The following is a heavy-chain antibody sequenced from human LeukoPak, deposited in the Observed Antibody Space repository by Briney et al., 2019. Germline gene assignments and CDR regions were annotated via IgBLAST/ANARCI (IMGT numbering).Heavy chain of an antibody. Sequence: KPSQTLSLTCAVSGGSISSGGYSWSWIRQPPGKGLEWIGYIYHSGSTYHNPSLKSRVTISVDRSKNQFSLKLSSVTAADTAVYYCARGGGYYYDSSVPLDYWGQGTLVTVSS. V-gene: IGHV4-30-2*01. CDR2: IYHSGST. J-gene: IGHJ4*02. D-gene: IGHD3-22*01. CDR1: GGSISSGGYS. CDR3: ARGGGYYYDSSVPLDY.